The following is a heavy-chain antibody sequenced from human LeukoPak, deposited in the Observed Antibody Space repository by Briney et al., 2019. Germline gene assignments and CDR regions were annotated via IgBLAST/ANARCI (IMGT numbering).Heavy chain of an antibody. CDR2: ISYDGSNK. J-gene: IGHJ4*02. CDR3: AKGPLYYYDSSGYYHY. D-gene: IGHD3-22*01. Sequence: GGSPRLSCAASGFTFSSYAMHWVRQAPGKGLEWVAVISYDGSNKYYADSVKGRFTISRDNSKNTLYLQMNSLRAEDTAVYYCAKGPLYYYDSSGYYHYWGQGTLVTVSS. CDR1: GFTFSSYA. V-gene: IGHV3-30-3*01.